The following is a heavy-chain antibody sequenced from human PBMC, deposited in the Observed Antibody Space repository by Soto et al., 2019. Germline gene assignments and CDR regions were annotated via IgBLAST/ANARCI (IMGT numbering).Heavy chain of an antibody. Sequence: SETLSLTCAVSGCSFTSNNWWTWVRQPPGHGLEWIWEIYRTGSTNYNPSLKSRVTISLDKSENQFSLKVTSLTAADTAVYYCASRDQGTSVYXWGQGTWFTVSX. J-gene: IGHJ4*02. V-gene: IGHV4-4*02. CDR1: GCSFTSNNW. CDR3: ASRDQGTSVYX. D-gene: IGHD1-7*01. CDR2: IYRTGST.